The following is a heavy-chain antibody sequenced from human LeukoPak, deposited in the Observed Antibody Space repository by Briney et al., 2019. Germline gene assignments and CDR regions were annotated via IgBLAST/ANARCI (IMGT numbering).Heavy chain of an antibody. CDR2: ISGSGGST. J-gene: IGHJ4*02. D-gene: IGHD3-3*01. V-gene: IGHV3-23*01. CDR3: AKDWIAYGLDY. Sequence: GGSLRLSCAASGFTFNNFAMSWVRQAPGKGLEWVSAISGSGGSTYYADSVKGRFTISRDNSKNTLYLQMNSLRAEDTAVYYCAKDWIAYGLDYWGQGTLVTVSS. CDR1: GFTFNNFA.